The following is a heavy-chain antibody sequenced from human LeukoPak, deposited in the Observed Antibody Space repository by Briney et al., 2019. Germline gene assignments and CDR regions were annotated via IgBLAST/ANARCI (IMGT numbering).Heavy chain of an antibody. Sequence: SETLSLTCTVSGGSVSSNFYYWGWIRQPPGKGLEWIGSIYYSGTTSYNPSLKSRATIFLDTSRNQFSLKLSSVTAADTAVYYCTRRGDYWGQGTLVTVSS. V-gene: IGHV4-39*01. J-gene: IGHJ4*01. CDR3: TRRGDY. CDR2: IYYSGTT. CDR1: GGSVSSNFYY.